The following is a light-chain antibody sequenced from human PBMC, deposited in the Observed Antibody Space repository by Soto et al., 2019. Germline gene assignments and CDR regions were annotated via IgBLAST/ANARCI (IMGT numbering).Light chain of an antibody. CDR1: SSNIGANYD. V-gene: IGLV1-40*01. CDR2: GNS. CDR3: QSYDSRLSAWM. J-gene: IGLJ3*02. Sequence: QSVLTQPPSVSGAPGQRVTISCTGSSSNIGANYDVHWYLQLLGTAPKLLIYGNSNRPSGVPDRFSGSKSGTSASLAITWLQAEDEADYYCQSYDSRLSAWMFGGGTKVTVL.